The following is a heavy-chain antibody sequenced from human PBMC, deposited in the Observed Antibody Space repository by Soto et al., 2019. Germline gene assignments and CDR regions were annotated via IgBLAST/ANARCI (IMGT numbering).Heavy chain of an antibody. CDR3: ARGGDGYNQAYKYYFDY. Sequence: QVQLVQSGAEVKKPGSSVKVSCRASGGTFSSYTISWVRQAPGQGLEWMGGIIPMFGTTRYAQKFQGRVTITADKSTNTAYMELSCLRSEDTAVYYCARGGDGYNQAYKYYFDYWGQGTLVTGSS. CDR1: GGTFSSYT. CDR2: IIPMFGTT. J-gene: IGHJ4*02. V-gene: IGHV1-69*06. D-gene: IGHD5-12*01.